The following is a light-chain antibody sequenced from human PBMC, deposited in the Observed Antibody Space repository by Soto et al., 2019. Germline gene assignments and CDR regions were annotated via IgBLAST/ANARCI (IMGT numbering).Light chain of an antibody. J-gene: IGKJ2*01. Sequence: EIVLTQSPGTLSLSPGERATLSCRASQSVSSSYLAWYQQKPGQAPRLLIYGASSRATGIPDRFSGSGSGTDFNLTISRLGPEYFAVYYGQQYGSSPPYTFGQGTKLDIK. CDR2: GAS. V-gene: IGKV3-20*01. CDR3: QQYGSSPPYT. CDR1: QSVSSSY.